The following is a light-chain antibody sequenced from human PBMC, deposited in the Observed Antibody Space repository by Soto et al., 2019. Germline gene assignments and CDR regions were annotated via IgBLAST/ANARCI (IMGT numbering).Light chain of an antibody. CDR3: QQYNNWPRT. J-gene: IGKJ1*01. V-gene: IGKV3-15*01. Sequence: EILMAQSPATLSVSPGARGTLSCRASQSVSSNLAWYQQKPGQAPRLLIYGASARATGIPSRFSGSVSGTEFTLTISSLQSEDFAVYYCQQYNNWPRTFGQGTKVDIK. CDR2: GAS. CDR1: QSVSSN.